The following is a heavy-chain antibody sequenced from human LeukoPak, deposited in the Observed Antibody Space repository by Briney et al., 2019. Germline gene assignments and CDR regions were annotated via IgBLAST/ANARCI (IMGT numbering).Heavy chain of an antibody. J-gene: IGHJ4*02. CDR3: ARDRYGYIEYYFDH. D-gene: IGHD5-24*01. Sequence: ASAKVSCKASGYTFTGYYMHWVRQAPGQGLEWMGWINPNSGGTNYAQKFQGRVTMTRDTSISTAYMELSRLRSDDTAVYYCARDRYGYIEYYFDHWGQGTRVTVSP. V-gene: IGHV1-2*02. CDR2: INPNSGGT. CDR1: GYTFTGYY.